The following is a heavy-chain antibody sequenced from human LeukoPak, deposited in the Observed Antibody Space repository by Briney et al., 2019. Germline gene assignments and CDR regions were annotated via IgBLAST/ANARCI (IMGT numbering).Heavy chain of an antibody. CDR3: ATTMVRGVIMGTIDY. V-gene: IGHV1-46*01. J-gene: IGHJ4*02. CDR1: GYTFTSYY. CDR2: INPSGGST. Sequence: ASVKVSCKASGYTFTSYYMHWVRQAPGQGLEWMGIINPSGGSTSYAQKFQGRVTMTRDTSTSTVYMELSSLRSEDTAVYYCATTMVRGVIMGTIDYWGQGTLVTVSS. D-gene: IGHD3-10*01.